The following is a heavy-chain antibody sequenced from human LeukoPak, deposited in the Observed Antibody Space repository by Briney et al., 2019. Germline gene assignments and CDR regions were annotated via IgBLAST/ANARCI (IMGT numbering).Heavy chain of an antibody. J-gene: IGHJ4*02. V-gene: IGHV4-4*08. Sequence: PSETLSLTCTVSGGSISSYYWSWIRQPPGKGLEWIGRIYTIGNTNYSPSLWRRVTISVDPSKNQFSLRLSSVTAADTAIYYCARDRSYYSDTGTDYWGQGALVTVSS. CDR1: GGSISSYY. D-gene: IGHD3-22*01. CDR2: IYTIGNT. CDR3: ARDRSYYSDTGTDY.